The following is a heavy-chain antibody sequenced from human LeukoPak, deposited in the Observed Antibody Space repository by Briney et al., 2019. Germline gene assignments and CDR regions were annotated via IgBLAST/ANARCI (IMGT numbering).Heavy chain of an antibody. CDR3: ATIPLDPFDY. Sequence: ASVKVSCKVSGYTLTELSMHWVRQAPGKGLEWMGGFDPEDGETIYAQKFQGRVTMTTDTSTSTAYMELRSLRSDDTAVYYCATIPLDPFDYWGQGTLVTVSS. CDR1: GYTLTELS. J-gene: IGHJ4*02. V-gene: IGHV1-24*01. D-gene: IGHD1-1*01. CDR2: FDPEDGET.